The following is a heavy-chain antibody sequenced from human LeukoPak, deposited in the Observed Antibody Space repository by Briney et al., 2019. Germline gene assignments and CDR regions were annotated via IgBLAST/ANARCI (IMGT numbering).Heavy chain of an antibody. Sequence: GGSLRLSCAASGFTFSSYGMSWVRQAPGKGLEWVSAISGGGGSTYYADSVKGRFTISRDNSKNTLYLQMSSLRAEDTAVYYCARSPNYKGYFDYWGQGTLVTVSS. CDR3: ARSPNYKGYFDY. D-gene: IGHD5-24*01. CDR1: GFTFSSYG. CDR2: ISGGGGST. J-gene: IGHJ4*02. V-gene: IGHV3-23*01.